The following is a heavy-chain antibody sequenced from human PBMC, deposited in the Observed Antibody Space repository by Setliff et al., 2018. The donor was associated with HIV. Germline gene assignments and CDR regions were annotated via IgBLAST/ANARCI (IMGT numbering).Heavy chain of an antibody. CDR3: ARLPYSSGWYLDY. V-gene: IGHV4-34*01. J-gene: IGHJ4*02. CDR2: INHSGRT. CDR1: GGSFSDNY. D-gene: IGHD6-19*01. Sequence: PSETLSLTCAVYGGSFSDNYWSWIRQSPGKGLEWIGEINHSGRTKYSPSLRSRVSISVDTSKTQFSLKLSSVTAADTAGYYCARLPYSSGWYLDYWGQGTLVTAPQ.